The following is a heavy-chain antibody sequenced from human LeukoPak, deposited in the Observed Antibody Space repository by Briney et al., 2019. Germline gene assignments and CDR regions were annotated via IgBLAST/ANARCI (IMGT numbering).Heavy chain of an antibody. CDR1: GYSFTSYW. D-gene: IGHD4/OR15-4a*01. CDR2: IYPGDSDT. Sequence: GKSLKISCKGSGYSFTSYWIGWVRQMPGKGLEWMGIIYPGDSDTRYSPSFQGQVTISADQSISTAYLRWSSLKASDTAMYYCARRREASANGYYYFGMDVWGQGTTVTVSS. J-gene: IGHJ6*02. V-gene: IGHV5-51*01. CDR3: ARRREASANGYYYFGMDV.